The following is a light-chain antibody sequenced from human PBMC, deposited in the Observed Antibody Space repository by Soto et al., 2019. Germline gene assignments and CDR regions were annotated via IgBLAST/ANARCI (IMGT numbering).Light chain of an antibody. CDR1: QSVLYCSNNKNY. CDR2: WAS. V-gene: IGKV4-1*01. J-gene: IGKJ2*02. CDR3: QQYYSTPCT. Sequence: DIVMTQSPDSLAVSLGERATINCKSSQSVLYCSNNKNYLAWYQQKPGQPPKLLIYWASTRESGVPDRFSGSGSGTDFTLTISSLQAEDVAVYYCQQYYSTPCTFGQGTKLEIK.